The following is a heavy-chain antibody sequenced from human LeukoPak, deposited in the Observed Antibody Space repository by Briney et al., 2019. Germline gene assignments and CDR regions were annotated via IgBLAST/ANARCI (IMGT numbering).Heavy chain of an antibody. CDR3: ARAGELLSYFDY. CDR2: MSPNSGKT. CDR1: GYTFTSHD. J-gene: IGHJ4*02. V-gene: IGHV1-8*03. Sequence: GASVKVSCKASGYTFTSHDINWVRQATGQGLEWMGWMSPNSGKTGYAQQFQGRVTITRNTSISTAYMELSSLRSEDTAVYYCARAGELLSYFDYWGQGTLVTVSS. D-gene: IGHD1-26*01.